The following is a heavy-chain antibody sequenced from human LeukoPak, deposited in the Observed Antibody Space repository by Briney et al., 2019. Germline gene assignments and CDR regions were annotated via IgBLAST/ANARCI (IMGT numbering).Heavy chain of an antibody. J-gene: IGHJ1*01. V-gene: IGHV3-48*04. Sequence: GGSLRLSCAASGFSFSSYSMNWVRQAPGKGLEWVSYISHTGTPVSYADSVKGRFTISRDNARNSLYLQMYSLRAEDTAVYYCARGAGYSSSWYPEYFQHWGQGTLVTVSS. CDR2: ISHTGTPV. CDR3: ARGAGYSSSWYPEYFQH. D-gene: IGHD6-13*01. CDR1: GFSFSSYS.